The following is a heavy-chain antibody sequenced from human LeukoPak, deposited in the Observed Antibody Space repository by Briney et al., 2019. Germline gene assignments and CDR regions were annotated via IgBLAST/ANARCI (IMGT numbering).Heavy chain of an antibody. J-gene: IGHJ4*02. V-gene: IGHV4-31*03. CDR1: RGSISSGGYY. D-gene: IGHD3-10*01. CDR2: IYYSGST. Sequence: SETLSLTCTVSRGSISSGGYYWSWIRQHPGKGLEWIGYIYYSGSTYYNPSLKSRVTISVDTSKNQFSLKLSSVTAADTAVYYCARGPMVRGVIISGKFDYWGQGTLVTVSS. CDR3: ARGPMVRGVIISGKFDY.